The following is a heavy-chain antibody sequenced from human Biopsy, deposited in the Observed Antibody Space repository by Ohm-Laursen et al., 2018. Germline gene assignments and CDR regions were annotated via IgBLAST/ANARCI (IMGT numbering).Heavy chain of an antibody. V-gene: IGHV4-59*02. CDR1: GGYVSSYY. Sequence: SETLSLTCTVSGGYVSSYYWSWIRRPPGKGLEWIGYMYDTGNTNYNPSLKSRVTISKDRSKNQVSLRLSSVTTADTAVYYCAWGDYYDSTSYFNALKSDPWGQGTLVTVSS. CDR2: MYDTGNT. D-gene: IGHD3-22*01. J-gene: IGHJ5*02. CDR3: AWGDYYDSTSYFNALKSDP.